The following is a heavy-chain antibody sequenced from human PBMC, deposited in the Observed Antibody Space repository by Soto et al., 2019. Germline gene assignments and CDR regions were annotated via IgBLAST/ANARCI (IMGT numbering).Heavy chain of an antibody. J-gene: IGHJ6*02. CDR2: ISNDGVSE. D-gene: IGHD1-26*01. CDR3: ARPRGDYYYYYGMDV. V-gene: IGHV3-30*03. CDR1: GFIFSDYG. Sequence: QVLLVESGGGVVQPGGSLRLSCAASGFIFSDYGMHWVRQAPGKGLEWVAVISNDGVSEYYADSVKGRFTISRDKSKKVLYLQMNSLRAEDTGVYYCARPRGDYYYYYGMDVWGQGTTVTVSS.